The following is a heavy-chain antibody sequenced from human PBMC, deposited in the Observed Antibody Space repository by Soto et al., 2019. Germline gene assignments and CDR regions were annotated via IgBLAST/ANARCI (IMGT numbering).Heavy chain of an antibody. CDR3: ARVPTHYYYGMDV. V-gene: IGHV3-9*01. CDR1: GFTFDDYA. Sequence: GGSLRLSCAASGFTFDDYAMHWVRQAPGKGLEWVSGISWNSGSIGYADSVKGRFTISRDNAKNSLYLQMNSLRAEDTAVYYCARVPTHYYYGMDVWVQGTTVTVSS. CDR2: ISWNSGSI. J-gene: IGHJ6*02.